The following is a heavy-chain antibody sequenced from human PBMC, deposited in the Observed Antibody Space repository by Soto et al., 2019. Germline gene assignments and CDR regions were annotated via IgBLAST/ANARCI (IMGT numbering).Heavy chain of an antibody. V-gene: IGHV4-30-2*01. CDR2: MYHSGNT. J-gene: IGHJ4*02. CDR1: VVSITSGGYS. Sequence: TLSLTCAVSVVSITSGGYSCGWIRQPPGQGLEWIGYMYHSGNTYYNPSLKGRVTISLDHSRNQFSLKLSSVTAEDTDVYYCASEGPQKITRIWSGQNYCFECWRQGTLGSVSS. D-gene: IGHD3-22*01. CDR3: ASEGPQKITRIWSGQNYCFEC.